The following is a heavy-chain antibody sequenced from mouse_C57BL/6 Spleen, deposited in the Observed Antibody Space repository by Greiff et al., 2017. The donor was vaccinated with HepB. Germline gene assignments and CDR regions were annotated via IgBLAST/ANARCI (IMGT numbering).Heavy chain of an antibody. Sequence: EVKLVESGGGLVQPGGSMKLSCVASGFTFSNYWMNWVRQSPEKGLEWVAQIRLKSDNYATHYAESVKGRFTISRDDSKSSVYLQMNNLSAEDTGIYYCIAGLRSSWFAYWGQGTLVTVSA. CDR2: IRLKSDNYAT. V-gene: IGHV6-3*01. CDR1: GFTFSNYW. D-gene: IGHD1-1*01. CDR3: IAGLRSSWFAY. J-gene: IGHJ3*01.